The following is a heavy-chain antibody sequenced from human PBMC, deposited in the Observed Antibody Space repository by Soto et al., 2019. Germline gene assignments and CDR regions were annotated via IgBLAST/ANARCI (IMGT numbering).Heavy chain of an antibody. Sequence: GGSLRLSCVVSGFIFSDYGMHWVRQAPGKGLEWVAAISYHGSNKYYIDSVKGRFTVSRDNSDNTLYLQMSSLRVEDTAVYYCARDESRSLSELSKIYYYGMDVWGQGTTVTVSS. V-gene: IGHV3-30*03. CDR1: GFIFSDYG. CDR3: ARDESRSLSELSKIYYYGMDV. J-gene: IGHJ6*02. CDR2: ISYHGSNK. D-gene: IGHD1-26*01.